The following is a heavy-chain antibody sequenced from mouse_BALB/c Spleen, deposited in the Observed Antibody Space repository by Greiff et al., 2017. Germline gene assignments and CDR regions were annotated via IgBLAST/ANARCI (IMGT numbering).Heavy chain of an antibody. CDR3: ARSDYYGSSGFAY. J-gene: IGHJ3*01. Sequence: VKLMESGPELVKPGASVKISCKASGYAFSSSWMNWVKQRPGQGLEWIGRIYPGDGDTNYNGKFKGKATLTADKSSSTAYMQLSSLTSVDSAVYFCARSDYYGSSGFAYWGQGTLVTVSA. CDR2: IYPGDGDT. CDR1: GYAFSSSW. D-gene: IGHD1-1*01. V-gene: IGHV1-82*01.